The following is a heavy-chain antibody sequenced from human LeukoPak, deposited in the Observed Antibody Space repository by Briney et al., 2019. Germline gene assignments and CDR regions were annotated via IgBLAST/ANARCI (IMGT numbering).Heavy chain of an antibody. D-gene: IGHD6-13*01. CDR1: GFTLSGDY. Sequence: GGSLRLSCAASGFTLSGDYMSWVRQTPGKGLEWVASINPDGSEKYYVDSLKGRFTMSRDNAKNSLYLQMSSLTGEDTAVYYCARGGRSWRGHEGFWGQGTLVTVSS. CDR2: INPDGSEK. V-gene: IGHV3-7*04. J-gene: IGHJ4*02. CDR3: ARGGRSWRGHEGF.